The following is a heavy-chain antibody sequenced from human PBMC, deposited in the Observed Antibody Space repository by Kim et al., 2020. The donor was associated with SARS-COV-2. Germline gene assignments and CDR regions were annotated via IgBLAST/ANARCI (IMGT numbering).Heavy chain of an antibody. J-gene: IGHJ4*02. CDR1: GFTFNNYG. D-gene: IGHD2-21*02. CDR2: ISGSASNA. V-gene: IGHV3-23*01. Sequence: GGSLRLSCEASGFTFNNYGMNWVRQAPGKGLEWVSGISGSASNAYYADPVKGRFTISRDNSKDTLYLQLNSLRAEDTAIYFCARVLVPGRYYFDYWVQGT. CDR3: ARVLVPGRYYFDY.